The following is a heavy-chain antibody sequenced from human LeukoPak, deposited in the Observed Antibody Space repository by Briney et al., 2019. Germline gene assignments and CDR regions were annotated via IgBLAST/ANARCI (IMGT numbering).Heavy chain of an antibody. Sequence: GASVKVSCKASGYTFTGYFMHWVRQAPGQGLEWMGWINPNSGGTNYAQKFQGRVTMTRDTSISTAYMELSRLRSEDTAVYYCATRRAGWLQLHDYWGQGTLVTVSS. J-gene: IGHJ4*02. CDR1: GYTFTGYF. D-gene: IGHD5-24*01. V-gene: IGHV1-2*02. CDR3: ATRRAGWLQLHDY. CDR2: INPNSGGT.